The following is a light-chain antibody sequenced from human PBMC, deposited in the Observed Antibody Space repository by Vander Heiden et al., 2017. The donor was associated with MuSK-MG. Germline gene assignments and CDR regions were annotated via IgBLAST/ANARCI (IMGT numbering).Light chain of an antibody. Sequence: AVLTPPAPPSASPGASASLTRTLRSGINVGPYRIYWYQQKPGSPPQYLLRYKSDSDKQQGSGVPCRFSGSKDASANAGILLISGLQAEDEADYYCRSGHSSAWVFGGGTKLTVL. CDR1: SGINVGPYR. CDR2: YKSDSDK. CDR3: RSGHSSAWV. J-gene: IGLJ3*02. V-gene: IGLV5-45*01.